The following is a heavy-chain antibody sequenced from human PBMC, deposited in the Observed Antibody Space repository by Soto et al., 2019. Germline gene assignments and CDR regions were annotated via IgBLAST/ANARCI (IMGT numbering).Heavy chain of an antibody. Sequence: GGSLRLSCAASGFTFSNAWMNWVRQAPGKGLEWVGRIKSKTDGGTTDYAAPVKGRFTISRDDSKNTLYLQMNSLKTEDTAVYYCTPHPVDSSGYYELDYWGQGTLVTVSS. V-gene: IGHV3-15*07. CDR2: IKSKTDGGTT. CDR3: TPHPVDSSGYYELDY. J-gene: IGHJ4*02. CDR1: GFTFSNAW. D-gene: IGHD3-22*01.